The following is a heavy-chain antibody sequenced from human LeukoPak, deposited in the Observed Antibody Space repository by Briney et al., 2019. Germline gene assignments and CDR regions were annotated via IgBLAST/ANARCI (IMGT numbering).Heavy chain of an antibody. V-gene: IGHV4-59*01. J-gene: IGHJ4*02. CDR1: GGPISSYY. CDR2: IYYSGST. Sequence: SETLSLTCTVSGGPISSYYWSWIRQPPGKGLEWIGYIYYSGSTNYNPSLKSRVTISVDTSKNQFSLKLSSVTAADTAVYYCARGGYYTEPFDYWGQGTLVTVSS. D-gene: IGHD3-3*01. CDR3: ARGGYYTEPFDY.